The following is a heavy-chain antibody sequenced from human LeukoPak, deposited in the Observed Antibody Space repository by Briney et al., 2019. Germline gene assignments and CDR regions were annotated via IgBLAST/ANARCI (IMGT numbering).Heavy chain of an antibody. CDR2: ISRSSNYI. Sequence: GGSLRLSWAASGFTFSSYSMNWVRQAPGEGLEWVSSISRSSNYIYYADSVKGRFTISRDNAKNSLYLQMNTLRAERTAVYYCPRERASSYGSSAYGGQGTLVTVSS. D-gene: IGHD5-18*01. J-gene: IGHJ4*02. CDR1: GFTFSSYS. V-gene: IGHV3-21*01. CDR3: PRERASSYGSSAY.